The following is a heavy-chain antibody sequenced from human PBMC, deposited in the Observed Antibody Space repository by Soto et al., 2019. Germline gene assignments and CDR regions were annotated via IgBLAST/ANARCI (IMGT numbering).Heavy chain of an antibody. D-gene: IGHD3-10*01. Sequence: SETLSLTCTVSGSSIGSYYLSWIRQPPGKGLEWIGYVYSSGSTNYNPSLKSRITISVDTSKNQFSLKLTSVTAADTAVYYCARLFGSRHWQNFDFWGQGTLVTVSS. CDR3: ARLFGSRHWQNFDF. J-gene: IGHJ4*02. CDR2: VYSSGST. V-gene: IGHV4-59*01. CDR1: GSSIGSYY.